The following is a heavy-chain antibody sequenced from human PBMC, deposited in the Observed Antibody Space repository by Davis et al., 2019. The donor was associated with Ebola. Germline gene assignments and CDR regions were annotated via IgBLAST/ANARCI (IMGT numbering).Heavy chain of an antibody. CDR1: GFTFRDYA. J-gene: IGHJ4*02. V-gene: IGHV3-23*01. CDR2: ISGSSDTT. D-gene: IGHD5-18*01. Sequence: PGGSLRLSCAASGFTFRDYAMSWVRQAPGKGLEWLSTISGSSDTTHYADSVKGRFTISRDNSKNTLSLQVNSLRAEDTAVYFCAKDRGFNYGSDYWGQGTLVTVSS. CDR3: AKDRGFNYGSDY.